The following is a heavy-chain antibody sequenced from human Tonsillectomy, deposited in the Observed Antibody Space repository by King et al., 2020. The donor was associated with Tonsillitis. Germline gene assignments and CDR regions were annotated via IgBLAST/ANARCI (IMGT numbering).Heavy chain of an antibody. D-gene: IGHD5-12*01. CDR3: ASSRGYSGYDPFDY. J-gene: IGHJ4*02. V-gene: IGHV1-2*04. CDR1: GYTFTDYY. Sequence: VQLVESGAEVKKPGASVKVSCKASGYTFTDYYMHWVRQAPGQGLEWMGWINPNSGGTNYAQNFQGWVTMTRDTSISTAYMELSRLRSDDTAVYYCASSRGYSGYDPFDYWGQGTLVIVSS. CDR2: INPNSGGT.